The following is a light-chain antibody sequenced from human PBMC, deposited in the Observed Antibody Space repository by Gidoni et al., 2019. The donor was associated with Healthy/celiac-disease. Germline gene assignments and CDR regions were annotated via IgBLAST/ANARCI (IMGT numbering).Light chain of an antibody. V-gene: IGKV1-8*01. CDR1: QGISSY. J-gene: IGKJ3*01. Sequence: AIRMTQSPSSFSASTGARVPITCRASQGISSYLAWYQQKPGKAPKYLIYAASTLQSGVPSRFSGSGSGTDFTLTISCLQSEDFATYYCKQYYSYPRTFGPGTKVDIK. CDR2: AAS. CDR3: KQYYSYPRT.